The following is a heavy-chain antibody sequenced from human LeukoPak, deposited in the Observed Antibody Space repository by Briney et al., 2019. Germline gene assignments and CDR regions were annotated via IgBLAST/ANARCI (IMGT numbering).Heavy chain of an antibody. D-gene: IGHD3-16*01. CDR3: ARGTSRGDLDY. Sequence: SETLSLTCAVYGGSLSGYYWSWIRQSPGKGLEWIGEINHSGSTNYNPSLKSRVTISVDTSKNQFSLKLSSVTAADTAVYYCARGTSRGDLDYWGQGTLVTVSS. CDR1: GGSLSGYY. CDR2: INHSGST. J-gene: IGHJ4*02. V-gene: IGHV4-34*01.